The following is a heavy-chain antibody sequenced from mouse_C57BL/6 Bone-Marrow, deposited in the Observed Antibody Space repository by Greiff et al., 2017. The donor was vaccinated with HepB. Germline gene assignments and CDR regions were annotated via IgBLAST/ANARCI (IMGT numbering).Heavy chain of an antibody. J-gene: IGHJ3*01. Sequence: VKLQQPGAELVKPGASVKLSCKASGYTFTSYWMHWVKQRPGQGLEWIGMIHPNSGSTNYNEKFKSKATLTVDKSSSTAYMQLSSLTSEDSAVYYCARGWLPFAYWGQGTLVTVSA. D-gene: IGHD2-3*01. CDR1: GYTFTSYW. V-gene: IGHV1-64*01. CDR3: ARGWLPFAY. CDR2: IHPNSGST.